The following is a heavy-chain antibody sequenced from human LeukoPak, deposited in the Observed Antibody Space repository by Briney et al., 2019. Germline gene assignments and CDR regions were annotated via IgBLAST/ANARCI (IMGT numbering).Heavy chain of an antibody. V-gene: IGHV4-4*09. J-gene: IGHJ4*02. Sequence: SETLSHTCTVSGGSISSYYWSWIRQPPGKGLEWIGYIYTSGSTNYNPSLKSRVTISVDTSKNQFSLKLSSVTAADTAVYYCARHSDYWDFDYWGQGTLVTVSS. D-gene: IGHD4/OR15-4a*01. CDR2: IYTSGST. CDR3: ARHSDYWDFDY. CDR1: GGSISSYY.